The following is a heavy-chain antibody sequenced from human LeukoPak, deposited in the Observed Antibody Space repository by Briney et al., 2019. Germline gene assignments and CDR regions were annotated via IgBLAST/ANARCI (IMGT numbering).Heavy chain of an antibody. CDR1: GGSISSGSYY. CDR3: ARQVRGVTVHFDY. CDR2: IYYSGST. D-gene: IGHD3-10*01. Sequence: SQTLSLTCTVSGGSISSGSYYWSWIRQPPGKGLEWLGYIYYSGSTYYNPSLKSRVTISVDTSKNQFSLKLSSVTAADTAVYYCARQVRGVTVHFDYWGQGTLVTVSS. V-gene: IGHV4-31*03. J-gene: IGHJ4*02.